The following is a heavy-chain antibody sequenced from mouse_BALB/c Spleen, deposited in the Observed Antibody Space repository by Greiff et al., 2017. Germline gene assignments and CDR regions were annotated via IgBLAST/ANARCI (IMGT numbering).Heavy chain of an antibody. CDR3: ARSNWVDY. D-gene: IGHD4-1*01. Sequence: EVQGVESGGGLVQPGGSRKLSCAASGFTFSSFGMHWVRQAPEKGLEWVAYISSGSSTIYYADIVKGRFTISRDNPKNTLFLQMTSLRSEDTAMYYCARSNWVDYWGQGTTLTVSA. J-gene: IGHJ2*01. CDR1: GFTFSSFG. V-gene: IGHV5-17*02. CDR2: ISSGSSTI.